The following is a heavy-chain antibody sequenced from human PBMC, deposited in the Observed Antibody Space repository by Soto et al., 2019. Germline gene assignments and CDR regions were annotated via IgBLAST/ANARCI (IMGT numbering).Heavy chain of an antibody. CDR1: GGSFSGYY. Sequence: SETLSLTCAVYGGSFSGYYWSWIRQPPGKGLEWIGEINHSGSTNYNPSLKSRVTISVDTSKNQFSLKLSSVTAADTAVYYCARVLPPSVGANLNYFDYWGQGTLVTVSS. V-gene: IGHV4-34*01. D-gene: IGHD1-26*01. CDR3: ARVLPPSVGANLNYFDY. CDR2: INHSGST. J-gene: IGHJ4*02.